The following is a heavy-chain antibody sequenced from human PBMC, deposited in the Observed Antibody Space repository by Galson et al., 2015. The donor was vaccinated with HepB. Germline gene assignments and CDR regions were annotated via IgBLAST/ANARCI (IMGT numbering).Heavy chain of an antibody. CDR3: AKDGDILTGYYRQLYYFDY. V-gene: IGHV3-23*01. J-gene: IGHJ4*02. Sequence: SLRLSCAASGFTFSSYAMSWVRQAPGKGLEWVSAISGSGGSTYYADSVKGRFTISRDNSKNTLYLQMNSLRAEDTAVYYCAKDGDILTGYYRQLYYFDYWGQGTLVTVSS. D-gene: IGHD3-9*01. CDR2: ISGSGGST. CDR1: GFTFSSYA.